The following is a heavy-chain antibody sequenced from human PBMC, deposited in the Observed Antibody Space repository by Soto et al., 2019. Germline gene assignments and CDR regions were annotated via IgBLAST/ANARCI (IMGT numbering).Heavy chain of an antibody. J-gene: IGHJ4*02. CDR2: IYYSGST. D-gene: IGHD5-18*01. CDR3: ARAGGNVDTAMVMFDY. CDR1: GGSISSSSYY. Sequence: PSETLSLTCTVSGGSISSSSYYWGWIRQPPGKGLEWIGSIYYSGSTYYNPSLKSRVTISVDTSKNQFSLKLSSVTAADTAVYYCARAGGNVDTAMVMFDYWGQGTLVTVSS. V-gene: IGHV4-39*07.